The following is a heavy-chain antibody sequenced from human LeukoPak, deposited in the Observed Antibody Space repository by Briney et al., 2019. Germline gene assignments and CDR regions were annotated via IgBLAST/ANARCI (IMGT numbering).Heavy chain of an antibody. V-gene: IGHV1-69*06. CDR3: ARLGILSGRPDY. D-gene: IGHD3-10*01. Sequence: SVKVSCKASGGTFSSYAISWVRQAPGQGLEWMGGIIPIFGTANYAQKFQGRVTITADKSTSTAYMELSSLRSEDTAVYYCARLGILSGRPDYWGQGTLVTVSS. CDR2: IIPIFGTA. J-gene: IGHJ4*02. CDR1: GGTFSSYA.